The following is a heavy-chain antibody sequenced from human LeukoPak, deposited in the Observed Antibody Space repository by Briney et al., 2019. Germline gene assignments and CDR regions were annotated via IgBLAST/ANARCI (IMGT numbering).Heavy chain of an antibody. Sequence: GGSLRLSCAASGFTFSDCYMSWIRQAPGKGPEWVSSITSGRTTYYADSVKGRFTISNDNAKKSLYLQMNSLRAEDTAVYYCARRAGAYSHPYDYWGQGTLVTVSS. CDR2: ITSGRTT. CDR1: GFTFSDCY. D-gene: IGHD4/OR15-4a*01. V-gene: IGHV3-69-1*01. CDR3: ARRAGAYSHPYDY. J-gene: IGHJ4*02.